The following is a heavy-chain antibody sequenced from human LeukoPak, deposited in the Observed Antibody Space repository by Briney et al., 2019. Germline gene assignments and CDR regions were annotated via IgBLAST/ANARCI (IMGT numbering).Heavy chain of an antibody. V-gene: IGHV1-8*01. D-gene: IGHD3-9*01. CDR1: GYTFTSYD. CDR2: MNPNSGNT. Sequence: ASVKVSCKASGYTFTSYDINWVRQATGQGLEWMGWMNPNSGNTGYAQKFQGRVTMTRNTSISTAYMELSSLRSEDTAVYYCARVLQYFDWLSNIDAFDIWGQGTMVTVSS. CDR3: ARVLQYFDWLSNIDAFDI. J-gene: IGHJ3*02.